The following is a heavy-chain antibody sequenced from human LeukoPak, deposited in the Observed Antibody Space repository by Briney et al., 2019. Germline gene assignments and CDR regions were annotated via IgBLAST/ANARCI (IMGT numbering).Heavy chain of an antibody. CDR2: INHSGST. CDR1: GGSFSGYY. J-gene: IGHJ4*02. Sequence: SETLSLTCAVYGGSFSGYYWSWIRQPPGKGLEWIGEINHSGSTNYNPSLKSRITISVDTSKNQFSLKLSSVTAADTAVYYCASPNWAWVVVAWGQGTLVTVSS. D-gene: IGHD2-21*01. V-gene: IGHV4-34*01. CDR3: ASPNWAWVVVA.